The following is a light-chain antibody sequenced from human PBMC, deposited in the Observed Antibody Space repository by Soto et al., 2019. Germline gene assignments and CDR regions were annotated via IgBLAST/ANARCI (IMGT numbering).Light chain of an antibody. V-gene: IGKV3-15*01. CDR3: QQYFRWPPGT. CDR2: GAS. J-gene: IGKJ1*01. CDR1: QSVSTD. Sequence: EVLVTQSPATLSVSPGEGVTLSCRASQSVSTDLAWYQQKPGQAPRLLIYGASIRAIGVPDRFSGSGSGTDFTFTISSLQSEDSAIYYCQQYFRWPPGTFGQGTKVEV.